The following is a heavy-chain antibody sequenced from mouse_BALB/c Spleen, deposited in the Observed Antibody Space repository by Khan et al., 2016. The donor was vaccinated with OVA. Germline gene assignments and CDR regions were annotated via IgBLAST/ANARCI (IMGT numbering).Heavy chain of an antibody. CDR3: ARTGYYYFDY. CDR2: ISSGSSTI. CDR1: GFTFSGFG. Sequence: EVELVESGGGLVQPGGSRKLSCAASGFTFSGFGMHWVRQAPEKGLEWVAYISSGSSTIYYADTVKGRFTISRDNPKNTLFLQMASLGSEDTAMYYCARTGYYYFDYWGQGTTLTVSS. V-gene: IGHV5-17*02. D-gene: IGHD2-3*01. J-gene: IGHJ2*01.